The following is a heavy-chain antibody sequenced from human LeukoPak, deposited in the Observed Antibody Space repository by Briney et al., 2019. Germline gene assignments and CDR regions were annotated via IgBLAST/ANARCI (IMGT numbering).Heavy chain of an antibody. CDR3: ARDGGYSSGWYDYYYYYYMDV. J-gene: IGHJ6*03. D-gene: IGHD6-19*01. CDR1: GYTFTSNY. V-gene: IGHV1-46*01. CDR2: ISPSGGST. Sequence: ASVKVSCKAFGYTFTSNYMHWVRQAPGQGPEWMGVISPSGGSTTYAQKFQGRVTLTRDMSTSTDYLELSSLRSDDTAVYYCARDGGYSSGWYDYYYYYYMDVWGKGTTVTVSS.